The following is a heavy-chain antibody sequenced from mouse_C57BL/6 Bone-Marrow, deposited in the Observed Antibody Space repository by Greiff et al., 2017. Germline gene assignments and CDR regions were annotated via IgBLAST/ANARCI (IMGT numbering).Heavy chain of an antibody. CDR1: GYTFTNYW. J-gene: IGHJ2*01. D-gene: IGHD2-4*01. V-gene: IGHV1-63*01. CDR3: ARGDYGDY. Sequence: VQLTQSGAELMKSGASVKLSCKASGYTFTNYWIGWAKQRPGHGLEWIGDIYPGGGYTNYNEKFKGKATLTADKSSSTAYMQFSSLTSEDSAIYYCARGDYGDYWGQGTTRTVSS. CDR2: IYPGGGYT.